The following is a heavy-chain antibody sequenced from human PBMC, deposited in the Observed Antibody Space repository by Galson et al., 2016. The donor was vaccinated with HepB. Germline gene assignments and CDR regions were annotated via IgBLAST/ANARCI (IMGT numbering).Heavy chain of an antibody. CDR1: TFTFSDYS. CDR3: ARVSPVDYYYYMDV. J-gene: IGHJ6*03. CDR2: ISGRSSYI. V-gene: IGHV3-21*01. Sequence: SLRLSCAASTFTFSDYSMNWVRQAPGKGLEWVSFISGRSSYIYYADSVEGRFTVSRDNAKNSLYLQMNSLRAEDTAVYYCARVSPVDYYYYMDVGGRGTTVTVS.